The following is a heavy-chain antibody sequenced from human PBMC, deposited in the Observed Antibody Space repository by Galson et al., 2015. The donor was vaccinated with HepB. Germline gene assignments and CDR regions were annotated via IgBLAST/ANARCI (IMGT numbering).Heavy chain of an antibody. Sequence: SVTVSCKASGGTFCSYAISWVRQAPGQGLEWMGGIIPIFGTANYAQKFQGRVAITADESTSTAYMELSSLRSEDTAVYYCARGGPYGGLFDYWGQGTLVTVSS. CDR2: IIPIFGTA. D-gene: IGHD4-23*01. CDR3: ARGGPYGGLFDY. V-gene: IGHV1-69*13. CDR1: GGTFCSYA. J-gene: IGHJ4*02.